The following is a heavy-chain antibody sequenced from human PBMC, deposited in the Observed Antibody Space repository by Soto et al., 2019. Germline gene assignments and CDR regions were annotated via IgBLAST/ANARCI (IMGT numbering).Heavy chain of an antibody. CDR1: GGSISSGGYS. Sequence: SETLSLTCAVSGGSISSGGYSWSWLRQPPGKGLEWIGYIYHSGSTYYNPSLKSRVTISVDRSKNQFSLKLSSVTAADTAVYYCARRTVHYYDSSGSFFGYWGQGTLVTVSS. CDR2: IYHSGST. J-gene: IGHJ4*02. D-gene: IGHD3-22*01. V-gene: IGHV4-30-2*01. CDR3: ARRTVHYYDSSGSFFGY.